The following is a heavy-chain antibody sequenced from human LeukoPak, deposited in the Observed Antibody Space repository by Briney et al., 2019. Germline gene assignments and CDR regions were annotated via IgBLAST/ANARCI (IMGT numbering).Heavy chain of an antibody. D-gene: IGHD3-10*01. Sequence: GESLKISCKGSGYSFTSYWISWVRQMPGKGLEWMGRIDPSDSYTNYSPSFQGHVTISADKSISTAYLQWSSLKASDTAMYYWGGGTFFNYFVPGSNYNNCFDPGGQGTLVTV. CDR2: IDPSDSYT. V-gene: IGHV5-10-1*01. J-gene: IGHJ5*02. CDR3: GGGTFFNYFVPGSNYNNCFDP. CDR1: GYSFTSYW.